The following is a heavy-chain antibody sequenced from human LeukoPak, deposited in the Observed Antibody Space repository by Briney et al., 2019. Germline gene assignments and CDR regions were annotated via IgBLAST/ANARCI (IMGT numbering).Heavy chain of an antibody. CDR3: ARTPPYDSSGYYSSGYFDY. J-gene: IGHJ4*02. Sequence: GGSLRLSSAASGFSVNSNYISWVRQAPGKGLEWVSVIYSGGSTYYADSVTGRFTISRDNSKNTLYLQMNSLRAEDTAVYYCARTPPYDSSGYYSSGYFDYWGQGTLVTVSS. CDR2: IYSGGST. D-gene: IGHD3-22*01. CDR1: GFSVNSNY. V-gene: IGHV3-53*01.